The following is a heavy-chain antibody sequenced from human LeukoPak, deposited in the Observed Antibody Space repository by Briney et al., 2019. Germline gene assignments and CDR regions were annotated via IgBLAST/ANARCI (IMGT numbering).Heavy chain of an antibody. J-gene: IGHJ5*02. CDR3: ARNLAVNWFAP. CDR2: INQDGGEN. D-gene: IGHD3-16*01. V-gene: IGHV3-7*01. Sequence: GGSLRLSCAASGFSFSGYWMTWVRQAPGKGLEWVANINQDGGENYYLDSVKGRFTISRDNAKNSLYPQMNSLRPEDTAVYYCARNLAVNWFAPWGQGTLVTVSS. CDR1: GFSFSGYW.